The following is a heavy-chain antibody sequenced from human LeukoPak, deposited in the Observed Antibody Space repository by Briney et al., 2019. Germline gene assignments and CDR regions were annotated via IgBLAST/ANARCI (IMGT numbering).Heavy chain of an antibody. CDR3: ARAPVVTGAFDI. D-gene: IGHD4-23*01. CDR1: GGSISSGGYY. V-gene: IGHV4-30-4*08. Sequence: SETLSLTCTVSGGSISSGGYYWSWIRQPPGKGLEWIGYIYYSGSTYYNPSLKSRVTISVDTSKNQFSLKLSSVTAADTAVYYCARAPVVTGAFDIWGQGTMVTVSS. J-gene: IGHJ3*02. CDR2: IYYSGST.